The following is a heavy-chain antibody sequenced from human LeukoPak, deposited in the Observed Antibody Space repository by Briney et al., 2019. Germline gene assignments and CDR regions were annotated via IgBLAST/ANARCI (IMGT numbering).Heavy chain of an antibody. V-gene: IGHV3-23*01. CDR2: ISGSGGST. D-gene: IGHD1-26*01. CDR1: GFTFSSYA. CDR3: AKVKHRRGATPTYYFDY. J-gene: IGHJ4*02. Sequence: GGSLRLSCAASGFTFSSYAMSWVRQAPGKGLEWVSAISGSGGSTYYADSVKGRFTISRDNSKNTLYLQMNSLRAEDTAVYYCAKVKHRRGATPTYYFDYWGQGTLVTVSS.